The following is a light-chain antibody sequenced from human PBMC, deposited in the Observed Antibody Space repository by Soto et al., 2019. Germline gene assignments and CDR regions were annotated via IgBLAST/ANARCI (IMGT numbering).Light chain of an antibody. CDR1: QGISNY. V-gene: IGKV1-27*01. J-gene: IGKJ4*01. CDR2: AAS. Sequence: DIQMTQSPSSLSASVGDRVIITCRASQGISNYLAWYQQKPGKALKLLIYAASTLQSGVPSRFSGSGSGTDFTLTISSLQPEDVASYYCQNYNSAPFTFDGGTNVEIK. CDR3: QNYNSAPFT.